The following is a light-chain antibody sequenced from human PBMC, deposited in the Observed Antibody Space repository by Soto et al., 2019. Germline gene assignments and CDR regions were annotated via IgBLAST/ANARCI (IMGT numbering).Light chain of an antibody. V-gene: IGKV3-20*01. CDR1: QGVSRGY. CDR2: GVS. Sequence: PGERATLSCRASQGVSRGYLAWYQQKAGQAPRLLIYGVSSRATGVSHRFSGSGSGTDFTLSITRLQPEDCAVYYCQQYGSSPWTSGQGTKVDIK. J-gene: IGKJ1*01. CDR3: QQYGSSPWT.